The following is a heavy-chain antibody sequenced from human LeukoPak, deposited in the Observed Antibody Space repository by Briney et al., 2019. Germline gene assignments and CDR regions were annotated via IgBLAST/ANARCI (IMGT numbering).Heavy chain of an antibody. CDR3: AQVTPGSSNWY. CDR1: GGSISSNY. D-gene: IGHD6-13*01. CDR2: IFTSGTT. Sequence: SETLSLTCTVSGGSISSNYLNWIRQPAGKGLEWIGRIFTSGTTNYNPSLKSRVTMTVDTSKNQFSLRLSSVTAADTAVYYCAQVTPGSSNWYWGQGTLVTVSS. V-gene: IGHV4-4*07. J-gene: IGHJ4*02.